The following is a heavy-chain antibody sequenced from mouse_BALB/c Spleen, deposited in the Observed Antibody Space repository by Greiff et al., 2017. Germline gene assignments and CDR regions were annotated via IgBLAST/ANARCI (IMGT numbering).Heavy chain of an antibody. CDR1: GFSLTSYG. V-gene: IGHV2-9*02. CDR2: IWAGGST. D-gene: IGHD2-12*01. J-gene: IGHJ2*01. CDR3: ARLRRDYFDY. Sequence: QVQLQESGPGLVAPSQSLSITCTVSGFSLTSYGVHWVRQPPGKGLEWLGVIWAGGSTNYNSALMSRLSISKDNSKSQVFLKMNSLQTDDTAMYYCARLRRDYFDYWGQGTTLTVSS.